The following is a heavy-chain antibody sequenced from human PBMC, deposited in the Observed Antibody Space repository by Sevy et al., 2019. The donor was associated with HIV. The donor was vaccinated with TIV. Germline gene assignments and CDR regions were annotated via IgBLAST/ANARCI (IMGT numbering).Heavy chain of an antibody. Sequence: GGSLRLSCAASGFIFNTYWMGWVRQAPGEGLEWVANIKQDGSEKYYVDPVKGRFIISRDNTKNSLDLQMNSLRAEDTAVYYCVRVLNAVVPAGPIKNFYYYGMDVWGQGTTVTVSS. CDR1: GFIFNTYW. D-gene: IGHD6-19*01. CDR3: VRVLNAVVPAGPIKNFYYYGMDV. J-gene: IGHJ6*02. CDR2: IKQDGSEK. V-gene: IGHV3-7*01.